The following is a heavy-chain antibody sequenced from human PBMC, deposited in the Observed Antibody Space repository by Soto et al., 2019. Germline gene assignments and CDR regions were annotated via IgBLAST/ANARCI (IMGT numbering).Heavy chain of an antibody. CDR1: GFTFSCYG. CDR3: AKDDSWFGELSHSWLHGMDV. Sequence: QVQLVESGGGVVQPGRSLRLSCAASGFTFSCYGMHWVRQAPGKGLEWVAVISYDGSNKYYADSVKGRFTISRDNSKNTLYLQMNSLRAEDTAVYYCAKDDSWFGELSHSWLHGMDVWGHRTNVTVSS. V-gene: IGHV3-30*18. D-gene: IGHD3-10*01. CDR2: ISYDGSNK. J-gene: IGHJ6*02.